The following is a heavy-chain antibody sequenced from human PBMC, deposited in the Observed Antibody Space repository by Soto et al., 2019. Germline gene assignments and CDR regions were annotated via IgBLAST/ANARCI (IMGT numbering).Heavy chain of an antibody. CDR2: IYYSGST. D-gene: IGHD6-19*01. Sequence: SETLSLTCTVSGGSISSYYWSWIRQPPGKGLEWIGYIYYSGSTNYNPSLKSRVTISVDTSKNQFSLKLSSVTAADTAVYYCARHIAVARAMNGYDAFDIWGQGTMVTVSS. J-gene: IGHJ3*02. CDR3: ARHIAVARAMNGYDAFDI. V-gene: IGHV4-59*08. CDR1: GGSISSYY.